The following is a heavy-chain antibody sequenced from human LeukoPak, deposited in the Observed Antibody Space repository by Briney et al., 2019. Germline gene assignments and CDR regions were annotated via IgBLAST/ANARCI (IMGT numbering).Heavy chain of an antibody. D-gene: IGHD2-15*01. J-gene: IGHJ4*02. Sequence: ASVNVSCQASGTTLSNYGITWVRQAPGQGLEWMGWISAYNGNTNYAQQFQARDTMTTDTSTSTAYMELRSLRSDDTALYYCGRDCSGGTCYLDDWGQGTLVSVSS. V-gene: IGHV1-18*01. CDR3: GRDCSGGTCYLDD. CDR2: ISAYNGNT. CDR1: GTTLSNYG.